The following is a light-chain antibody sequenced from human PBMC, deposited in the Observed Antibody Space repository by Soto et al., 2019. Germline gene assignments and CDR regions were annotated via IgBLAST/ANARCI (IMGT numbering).Light chain of an antibody. Sequence: QSVLTQPRSVSGSPGQSVTISCTGTSSDVGGYNYVSWYQQHPGKAPKLVIYDVSKRPSGVPDRFSGSKSGNTASLTVSGLQAEDEAEYSCCSYAGTYTQLVFGGGTKVTVL. V-gene: IGLV2-11*01. CDR3: CSYAGTYTQLV. CDR2: DVS. CDR1: SSDVGGYNY. J-gene: IGLJ3*02.